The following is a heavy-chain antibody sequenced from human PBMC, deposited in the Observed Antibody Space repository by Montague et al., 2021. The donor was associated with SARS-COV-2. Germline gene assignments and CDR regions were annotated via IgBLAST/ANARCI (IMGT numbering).Heavy chain of an antibody. J-gene: IGHJ6*03. CDR3: ARGRIEVSMIVVVLTGASYYMDV. D-gene: IGHD3-22*01. CDR2: INNSGST. CDR1: GGSFSGYY. V-gene: IGHV4-34*01. Sequence: SETLSLTCAVYGGSFSGYYWTWIRQSPGKGLEWIGEINNSGSTNYNPSLKSRVTISVDTSKNQFSLKLHSVIAADTAVYYCARGRIEVSMIVVVLTGASYYMDVWGKGTTVTVSS.